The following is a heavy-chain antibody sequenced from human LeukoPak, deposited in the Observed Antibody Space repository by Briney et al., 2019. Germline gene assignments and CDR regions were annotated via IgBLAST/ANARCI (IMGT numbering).Heavy chain of an antibody. D-gene: IGHD1-26*01. CDR1: GFTFTRYW. Sequence: GESLKISCKGSGFTFTRYWIGWVRQMPGKGLEWMGIIYPGDSDTRYSPSFQGQVTISADKSISTAYLQWSSLKASDTAMYYCARLGWELIFDYWGQGTLVTVSS. V-gene: IGHV5-51*01. J-gene: IGHJ4*02. CDR3: ARLGWELIFDY. CDR2: IYPGDSDT.